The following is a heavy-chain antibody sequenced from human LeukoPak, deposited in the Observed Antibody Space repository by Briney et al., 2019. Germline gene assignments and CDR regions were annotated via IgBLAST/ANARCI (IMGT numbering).Heavy chain of an antibody. CDR2: IYTSGST. J-gene: IGHJ4*02. CDR1: GGSISSGSYY. CDR3: ATGGSFGESRGVY. V-gene: IGHV4-61*02. Sequence: SETLSLTCTVSGGSISSGSYYWSWIRQPAGKGLEWIGRIYTSGSTNYNPSLKSRVTISVDTSKNQFSLKLSSVTSADTAGDYCATGGSFGESRGVYWDQGTLVTLSS. D-gene: IGHD3-10*01.